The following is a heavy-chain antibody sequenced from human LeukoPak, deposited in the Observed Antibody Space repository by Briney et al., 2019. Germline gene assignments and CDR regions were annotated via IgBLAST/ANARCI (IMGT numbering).Heavy chain of an antibody. CDR2: IYYSGST. CDR3: ARAPRTTYYYGSGSPAWRYFDY. Sequence: SETLSLTCTVSGGSISSYYWSWIRQPPGKGLEWIGYIYYSGSTNYNPSLKSRVTISVDASNNQFSLKLSSVTAADTAVYYCARAPRTTYYYGSGSPAWRYFDYWGQGTLVTVSS. V-gene: IGHV4-59*01. J-gene: IGHJ4*02. CDR1: GGSISSYY. D-gene: IGHD3-10*01.